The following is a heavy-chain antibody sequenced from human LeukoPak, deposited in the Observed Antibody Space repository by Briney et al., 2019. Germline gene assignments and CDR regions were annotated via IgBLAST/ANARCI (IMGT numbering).Heavy chain of an antibody. CDR1: GGFISSSGYY. V-gene: IGHV4-39*01. CDR3: ARHSGYSYGYGDY. CDR2: ISYSGNI. D-gene: IGHD5-18*01. J-gene: IGHJ4*02. Sequence: SETLSLTCTVSGGFISSSGYYWGWIRQPPGKGLEWIGSISYSGNIYYNPSLKSRVTISVHTSKNQFSLKLSSVTAADTAVYYCARHSGYSYGYGDYWGQGTLVTVSS.